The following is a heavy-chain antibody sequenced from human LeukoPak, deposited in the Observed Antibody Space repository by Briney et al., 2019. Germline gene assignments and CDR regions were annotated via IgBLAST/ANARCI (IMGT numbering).Heavy chain of an antibody. D-gene: IGHD3-22*01. Sequence: PGGSLRLSCVASGFTFTTYGMHWVRQAPGEGLEWVAVISYDGSNKYYADSVKGRFTISRDNSKNTLYLQMNSLRAEDTAVYYCARGGRYDSSGYLHYFDYWGQGTLVTVPS. CDR2: ISYDGSNK. J-gene: IGHJ4*02. V-gene: IGHV3-30*03. CDR3: ARGGRYDSSGYLHYFDY. CDR1: GFTFTTYG.